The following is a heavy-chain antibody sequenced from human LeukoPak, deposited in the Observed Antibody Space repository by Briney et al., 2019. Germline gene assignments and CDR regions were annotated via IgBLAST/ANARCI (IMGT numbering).Heavy chain of an antibody. D-gene: IGHD3-9*01. CDR1: GYTFTSYG. J-gene: IGHJ4*02. V-gene: IGHV1-18*01. Sequence: GASVKVSCKASGYTFTSYGISWVRQAPGQGLEWMGWISAYNGNTNYAQKLQGRVTMTTDTSTSTAYMELRSLRSDDTAVYYCARTTRPQYYDILTGYQHYFDYWGQGTLVTVSS. CDR2: ISAYNGNT. CDR3: ARTTRPQYYDILTGYQHYFDY.